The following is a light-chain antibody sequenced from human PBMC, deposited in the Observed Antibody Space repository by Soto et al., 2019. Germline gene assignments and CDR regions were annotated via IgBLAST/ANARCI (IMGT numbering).Light chain of an antibody. Sequence: DIQMTQSPSSLSASVGDRVTITCQASQDISNYLNWYQQKPGKAPKLLIYAASNLETGVPSRFSVSGSGTEFTFTISSLQPEDIATYYCQQYDNLPFTFGPGTKVYI. J-gene: IGKJ3*01. CDR3: QQYDNLPFT. V-gene: IGKV1-33*01. CDR2: AAS. CDR1: QDISNY.